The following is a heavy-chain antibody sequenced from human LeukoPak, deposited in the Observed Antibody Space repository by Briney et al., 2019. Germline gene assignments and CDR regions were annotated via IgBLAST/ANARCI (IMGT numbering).Heavy chain of an antibody. D-gene: IGHD6-13*01. CDR3: ARDPYSSSWYLIYYYGMDV. V-gene: IGHV3-48*03. J-gene: IGHJ6*02. Sequence: PGGSLRLSCAASGFTFSSYEMNWVRQAPGKGLEWVSYISSSGSTIYYADSVKGRFTISRDNAKNSLYLQMNSLRAEDTAVYYCARDPYSSSWYLIYYYGMDVWGQGTTVTVSS. CDR1: GFTFSSYE. CDR2: ISSSGSTI.